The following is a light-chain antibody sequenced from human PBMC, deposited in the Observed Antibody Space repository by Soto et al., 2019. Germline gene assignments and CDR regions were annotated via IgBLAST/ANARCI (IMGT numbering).Light chain of an antibody. CDR1: QSVSRSY. CDR2: GAS. J-gene: IGKJ1*01. Sequence: EIVLTQSPGTPSLSPGDRATLSCRASQSVSRSYLGWYQQKPGQAPRLLMYGASSRATGIPDRFSGSGSGTDFTLTISRLEPEDFAVYYCQQYGSSPWTFGQGTKVDIK. CDR3: QQYGSSPWT. V-gene: IGKV3-20*01.